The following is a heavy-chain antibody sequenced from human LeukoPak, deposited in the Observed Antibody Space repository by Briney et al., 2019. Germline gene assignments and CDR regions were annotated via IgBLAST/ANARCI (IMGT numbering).Heavy chain of an antibody. D-gene: IGHD2-2*02. Sequence: ASVKVSCKASGYTFTSYDINWVRQATGQGLEWMGWINPNSGNTGYAQKFQGRVTMTRNTSISTAYMELSSLRSEDTAVYYCARGTRYCSSTSCYRGENWFDPWGQGTLVTVSS. V-gene: IGHV1-8*01. CDR1: GYTFTSYD. CDR3: ARGTRYCSSTSCYRGENWFDP. CDR2: INPNSGNT. J-gene: IGHJ5*02.